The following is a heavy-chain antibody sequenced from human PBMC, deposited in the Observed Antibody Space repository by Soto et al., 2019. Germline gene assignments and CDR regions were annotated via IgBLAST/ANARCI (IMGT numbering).Heavy chain of an antibody. CDR1: GYTFTGYY. CDR3: ARGYCTNGVCIYYYYYGMDV. J-gene: IGHJ6*02. D-gene: IGHD2-8*01. CDR2: INPNSGGT. Sequence: ASVKVSCKASGYTFTGYYMHWVRQAPGQGLEWMGWINPNSGGTNYAQKFQGRVTMTRDTSISTAYMELSRLRSDDTAVYYCARGYCTNGVCIYYYYYGMDVWGQGTTVTVSS. V-gene: IGHV1-2*02.